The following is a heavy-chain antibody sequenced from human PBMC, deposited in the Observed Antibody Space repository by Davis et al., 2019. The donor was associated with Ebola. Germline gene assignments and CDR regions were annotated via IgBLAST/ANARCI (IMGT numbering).Heavy chain of an antibody. Sequence: GESLKISCAASGFTFSDYYMSWIRQAPGKGLEWVSYISSSGSTIYYADSVKGRFTISRDNAKKSLYLQMNSLRAEDTAVYYCARDLFRGVHYFDYWGQGTLVTVSS. D-gene: IGHD1-1*01. CDR1: GFTFSDYY. J-gene: IGHJ4*02. CDR3: ARDLFRGVHYFDY. CDR2: ISSSGSTI. V-gene: IGHV3-11*04.